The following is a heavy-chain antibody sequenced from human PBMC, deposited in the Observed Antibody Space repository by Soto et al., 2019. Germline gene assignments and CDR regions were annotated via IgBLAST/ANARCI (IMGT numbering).Heavy chain of an antibody. CDR2: ISSSSSYI. D-gene: IGHD2-8*02. V-gene: IGHV3-21*01. CDR3: ARESGYFDYYMDV. CDR1: GFTFSSYS. J-gene: IGHJ6*03. Sequence: GSLSLSCAASGFTFSSYSMNWVRQAPGKGLEWVSSISSSSSYIYYADSVKGRFTISRDNAKNSLYLQMNSLRAEDTAVYYCARESGYFDYYMDVWGKGTTVTVSS.